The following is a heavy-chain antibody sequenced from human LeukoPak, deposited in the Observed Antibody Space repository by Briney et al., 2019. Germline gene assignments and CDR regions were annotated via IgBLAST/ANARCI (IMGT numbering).Heavy chain of an antibody. J-gene: IGHJ5*01. V-gene: IGHV1-18*01. CDR1: GYTFTSYG. CDR2: ISAYNGNT. D-gene: IGHD4-23*01. Sequence: ASVKVSCKASGYTFTSYGISWVRQAPGQGLEWMGWISAYNGNTNYAQKLQGRVTMTTDTSTSTAYTELRSLRSDDTAVYYCARAETPADANWFDSWGQGALVTVSS. CDR3: ARAETPADANWFDS.